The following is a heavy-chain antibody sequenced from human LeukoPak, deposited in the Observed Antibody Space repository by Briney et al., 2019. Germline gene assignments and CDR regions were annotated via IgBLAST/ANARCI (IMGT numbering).Heavy chain of an antibody. CDR2: INPNSGGT. CDR1: GNTFTGYY. J-gene: IGHJ5*02. CDR3: ARGRQIFGVVNNWFDP. D-gene: IGHD3-3*01. Sequence: ASVKVSCKASGNTFTGYYMHWVRQAPGQGLEWMGWINPNSGGTNYAQKFQGRVTMTRDTSISTAYMELSRLKSDDTAVYYCARGRQIFGVVNNWFDPWGQGTLVTVSS. V-gene: IGHV1-2*02.